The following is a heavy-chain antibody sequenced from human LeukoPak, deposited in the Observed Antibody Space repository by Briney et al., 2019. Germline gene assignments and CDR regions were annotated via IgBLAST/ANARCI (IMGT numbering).Heavy chain of an antibody. CDR2: ISSSSTYI. CDR1: GFTLSTYS. Sequence: GGSLRLSCAASGFTLSTYSMNWVRQAPGKGLEWVSSISSSSTYIYYADSVKGRFTISRDNAKNSLYLQMNSLRAEDTAVYYCARVPMVRGVPYYYYYMDVWGKGTTVTVSS. J-gene: IGHJ6*03. CDR3: ARVPMVRGVPYYYYYMDV. V-gene: IGHV3-21*01. D-gene: IGHD3-10*01.